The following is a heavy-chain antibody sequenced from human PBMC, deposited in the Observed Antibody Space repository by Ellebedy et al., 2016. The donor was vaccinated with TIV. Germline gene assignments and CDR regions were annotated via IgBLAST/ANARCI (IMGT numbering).Heavy chain of an antibody. D-gene: IGHD6-13*01. V-gene: IGHV6-1*01. J-gene: IGHJ5*02. CDR2: TYYRSKWIN. CDR1: GDRGPSNSAA. CDR3: ARIAVAGPVA. Sequence: QTLSLTCAISGDRGPSNSAAWSWTRQSPSRGPEWLGRTYYRSKWINEYAASVKSRITINQDTSKNQFSLQLRSVTPEDTEMYYCARIAVAGPVAWGQGTLVTVSS.